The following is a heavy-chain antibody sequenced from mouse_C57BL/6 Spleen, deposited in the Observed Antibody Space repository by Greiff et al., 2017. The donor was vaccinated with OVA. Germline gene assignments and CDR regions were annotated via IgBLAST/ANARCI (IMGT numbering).Heavy chain of an antibody. J-gene: IGHJ3*01. CDR3: ARSGDLAY. CDR2: IDPSDSYT. D-gene: IGHD3-1*01. V-gene: IGHV1-50*01. CDR1: GYTFTSYW. Sequence: QVQLQQPGAELVKPGASVKLSCKASGYTFTSYWMQWVKQRPGQGLEWIGEIDPSDSYTNYNQKFKGKATLTVDTSSSTAYMQLSSLTSEDSAVYYCARSGDLAYWGQVTLFTVSA.